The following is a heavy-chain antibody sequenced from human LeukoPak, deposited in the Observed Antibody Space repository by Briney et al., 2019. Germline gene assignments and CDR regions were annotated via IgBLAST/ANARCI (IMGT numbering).Heavy chain of an antibody. Sequence: PSETLSLTCTVSGGSISSYYWSWIRQPPGKGLEWIGYIYYSGSTNYNPSLKSRVTISVDTSKNQFSLKLSSVTAADTAVYYCARLYGVESWWLGYFDYWGQGTLVTVSS. V-gene: IGHV4-59*08. D-gene: IGHD2-8*02. J-gene: IGHJ4*02. CDR2: IYYSGST. CDR3: ARLYGVESWWLGYFDY. CDR1: GGSISSYY.